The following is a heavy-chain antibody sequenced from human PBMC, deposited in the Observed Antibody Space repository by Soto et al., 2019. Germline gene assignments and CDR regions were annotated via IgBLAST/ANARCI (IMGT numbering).Heavy chain of an antibody. CDR2: IYYSGST. D-gene: IGHD3-22*01. Sequence: LSLTCTVSGGSISSGGYYWSWIRQHPGKGLEWIGYIYYSGSTYYNPSLKSRVTISVDTSKNQFSLKLSSVTAADTAVYYCARRQGYDSSGYYYTTSTHDAFDIWGQGTMVTVSS. V-gene: IGHV4-31*03. J-gene: IGHJ3*02. CDR3: ARRQGYDSSGYYYTTSTHDAFDI. CDR1: GGSISSGGYY.